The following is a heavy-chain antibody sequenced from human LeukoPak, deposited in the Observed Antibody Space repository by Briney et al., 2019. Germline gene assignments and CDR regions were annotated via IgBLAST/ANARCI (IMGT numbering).Heavy chain of an antibody. CDR3: AKGYYDYVWGSYYFDY. D-gene: IGHD3-16*01. V-gene: IGHV3-30*02. CDR1: GFTFSSYG. CDR2: IRYDGSNK. Sequence: GGSLRLSCAASGFTFSSYGMHWVRQAPGKGLEWVAFIRYDGSNKYYADSVKGRFTISRDNSKNTLYLQMNSLRAEDTAVYYCAKGYYDYVWGSYYFDYWGQGTLVTVSS. J-gene: IGHJ4*02.